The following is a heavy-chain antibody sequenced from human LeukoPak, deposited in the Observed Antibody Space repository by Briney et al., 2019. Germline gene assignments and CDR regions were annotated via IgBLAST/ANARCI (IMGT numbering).Heavy chain of an antibody. Sequence: GGSLRLSCAASGFTLSSNYMSWVRQAPGKGLEWVSVIYSGGSTYYADSVKGRFTISRDNSKNTLYLQMNSLRAEDTAVYYCARVISYYYYGMDVWGQGTTVTVSS. CDR2: IYSGGST. J-gene: IGHJ6*02. CDR3: ARVISYYYYGMDV. CDR1: GFTLSSNY. D-gene: IGHD3-10*01. V-gene: IGHV3-66*01.